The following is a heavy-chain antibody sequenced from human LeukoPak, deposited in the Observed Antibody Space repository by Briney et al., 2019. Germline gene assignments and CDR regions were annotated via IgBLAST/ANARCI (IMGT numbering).Heavy chain of an antibody. CDR1: GFTFDDYG. V-gene: IGHV3-20*04. D-gene: IGHD6-19*01. CDR3: ARDMRGWYGYYFDY. CDR2: INWNGGST. Sequence: PGGSLRLSCAASGFTFDDYGMSWVRQAPGKGLEWVSGINWNGGSTGYADSVKGRFTISGDNAKNSLYLQMNSLRAEDTALYYCARDMRGWYGYYFDYWGQGTLVTVSS. J-gene: IGHJ4*02.